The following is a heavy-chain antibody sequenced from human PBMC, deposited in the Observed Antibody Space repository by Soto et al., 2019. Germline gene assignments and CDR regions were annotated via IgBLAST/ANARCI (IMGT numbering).Heavy chain of an antibody. CDR1: GFTFSIYW. CDR2: INSDGSST. Sequence: PRGPLVLGCASSGFTFSIYWMHWVRQAPGKGLVWVSRINSDGSSTSYADSVKGRFTISRDNAKNTLYLQMNSLRAEDTAVYYCARVAGGDFYVGDAFDIWGQGTMVTVSS. CDR3: ARVAGGDFYVGDAFDI. V-gene: IGHV3-74*01. D-gene: IGHD2-21*02. J-gene: IGHJ3*02.